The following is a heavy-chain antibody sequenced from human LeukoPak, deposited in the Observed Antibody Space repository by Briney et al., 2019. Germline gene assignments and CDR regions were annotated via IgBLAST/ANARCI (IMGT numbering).Heavy chain of an antibody. D-gene: IGHD3-3*01. Sequence: GGSLTLSCEFSGIIFSTYAMNWVRQAAGKGLEWISYIRGSSSGSTSIIHYADSLKGRFTISRDNVKNSLHLQMDSLSAEDTAVYYCAIAYWSGYYTADWGQRAPVIVSS. CDR1: GIIFSTYA. CDR3: AIAYWSGYYTAD. J-gene: IGHJ4*02. CDR2: IRGSSSGSTSII. V-gene: IGHV3-48*04.